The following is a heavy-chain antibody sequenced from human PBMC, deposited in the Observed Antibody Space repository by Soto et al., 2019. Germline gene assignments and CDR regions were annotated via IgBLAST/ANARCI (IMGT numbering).Heavy chain of an antibody. CDR3: ARGGWGLDY. CDR1: GFTFSSYW. Sequence: EVQLVESGGGLVQPGGSLRLSYAASGFTFSSYWMSWVRQAPGKGLEWVATIKQDGTDEYYVDSVKGRFTVSRDNAKNSLYLQMNSLRAEDTAVYYCARGGWGLDYWGQGTLVTVSS. J-gene: IGHJ4*02. CDR2: IKQDGTDE. V-gene: IGHV3-7*05. D-gene: IGHD3-16*01.